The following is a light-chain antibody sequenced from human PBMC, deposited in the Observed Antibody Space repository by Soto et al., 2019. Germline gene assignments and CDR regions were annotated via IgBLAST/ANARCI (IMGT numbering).Light chain of an antibody. CDR2: DVT. CDR1: SSDIGAYNY. Sequence: QSVLTQPASVSGSPGQSITISCTGTSSDIGAYNYVSWYQQHPGKAPKLIIYDVTNRPAGISSRFSASKSGNTASLTISVLQAGDEADYYCCSYKSSSTLYVFGTGTKLTVL. J-gene: IGLJ1*01. V-gene: IGLV2-14*03. CDR3: CSYKSSSTLYV.